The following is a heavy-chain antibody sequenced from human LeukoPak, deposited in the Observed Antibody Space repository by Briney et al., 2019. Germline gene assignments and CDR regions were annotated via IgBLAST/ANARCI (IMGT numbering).Heavy chain of an antibody. V-gene: IGHV3-23*01. Sequence: GGSLRLSCAASGFTFSSYAMTWVRQAPGKGLEWVSTVSGSGAYTYYADSVKGRFTISRDNSKNTLYLQMNSLRAEDTAVYYCAKYFASGSYYKLPHWGQGTLVTVSS. CDR1: GFTFSSYA. CDR2: VSGSGAYT. CDR3: AKYFASGSYYKLPH. D-gene: IGHD3-10*01. J-gene: IGHJ1*01.